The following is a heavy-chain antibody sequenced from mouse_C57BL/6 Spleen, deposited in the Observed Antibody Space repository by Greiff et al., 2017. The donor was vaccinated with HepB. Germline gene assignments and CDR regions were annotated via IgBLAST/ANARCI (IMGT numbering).Heavy chain of an antibody. CDR2: INPSSGYT. D-gene: IGHD4-1*01. Sequence: VQLQESGAELARPGASVKMSCKASGYTFTSYTMHWVKQRPGQGLEWIGYINPSSGYTKYNQKFKDKATLTADKSSSTAYMQLSSLTSEDSAVYYCARDGTGFAYWGQGTLVTVSA. CDR3: ARDGTGFAY. CDR1: GYTFTSYT. J-gene: IGHJ3*01. V-gene: IGHV1-4*01.